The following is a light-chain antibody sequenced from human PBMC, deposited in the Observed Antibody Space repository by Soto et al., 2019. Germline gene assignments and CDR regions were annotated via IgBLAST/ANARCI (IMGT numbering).Light chain of an antibody. CDR3: SSYTSSSTHVV. V-gene: IGLV2-14*01. CDR2: EVS. Sequence: QSALTQPASVSGSPGQSITISCTGTSSDVGGYNYVSWYQQHPGKAPKLVIYEVSNRPSGVSNRLSGSKSGNTASLTISGLQAEDEADYYCSSYTSSSTHVVFGGGTKLTVL. J-gene: IGLJ2*01. CDR1: SSDVGGYNY.